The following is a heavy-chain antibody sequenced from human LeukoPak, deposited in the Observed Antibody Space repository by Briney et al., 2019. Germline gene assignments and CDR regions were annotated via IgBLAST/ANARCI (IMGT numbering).Heavy chain of an antibody. J-gene: IGHJ4*02. Sequence: QAGGSLRLSCAASGFTFSSYAMHWVRQAPGKGLEWVAVISYDGSNKYYADSVKGRFTISRDNSKNTLYLQMNSLRAEDTAVYYCASWGMTKGTPFDYWGQGTLVTVSS. CDR1: GFTFSSYA. D-gene: IGHD3-16*01. V-gene: IGHV3-30-3*01. CDR2: ISYDGSNK. CDR3: ASWGMTKGTPFDY.